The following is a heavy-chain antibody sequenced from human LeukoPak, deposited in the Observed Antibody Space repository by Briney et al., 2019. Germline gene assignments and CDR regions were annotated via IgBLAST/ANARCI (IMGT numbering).Heavy chain of an antibody. CDR2: ISGSGGST. J-gene: IGHJ4*02. V-gene: IGHV3-23*01. CDR3: AKDLFTYGDHVDSDFDY. D-gene: IGHD4-17*01. Sequence: GGSLRLSCAASGFTFSSYAVSWVRQAPGKGLEWVSAISGSGGSTYYADSVKGRFTISRDNSKNTLYLQMNSLRAEDTAVYYCAKDLFTYGDHVDSDFDYWGQGTLVTVSS. CDR1: GFTFSSYA.